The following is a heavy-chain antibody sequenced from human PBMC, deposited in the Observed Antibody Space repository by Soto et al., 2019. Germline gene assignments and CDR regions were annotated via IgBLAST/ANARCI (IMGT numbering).Heavy chain of an antibody. CDR3: ARPPVKGIHV. CDR1: GFNFSSYW. D-gene: IGHD4-17*01. Sequence: PGGYLRLSCEGTGFNFSSYWMHWVRQAPGKGLEWVANTKRDASETYYADSVKGRFTISRDNTKNSLYLQMNSLRVEDTAVYYCARPPVKGIHVWGQGTTVTVSS. CDR2: TKRDASET. V-gene: IGHV3-7*01. J-gene: IGHJ6*02.